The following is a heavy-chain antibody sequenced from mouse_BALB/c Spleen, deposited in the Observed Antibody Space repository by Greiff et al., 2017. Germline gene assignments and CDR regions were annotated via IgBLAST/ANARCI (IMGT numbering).Heavy chain of an antibody. CDR1: GFSLTSYG. CDR2: IWRGGST. Sequence: QVQLKESGPSLVPPSQSLSITCTVSGFSLTSYGVHWVRQSPGKGLEWLGVIWRGGSTDDNAAFMSRLSITKDNSTSQVFFKMNSLQADDTAIYYFAKDGNGGFAYWGQGTLVTVSA. CDR3: AKDGNGGFAY. J-gene: IGHJ3*01. V-gene: IGHV2-5-1*01. D-gene: IGHD2-1*01.